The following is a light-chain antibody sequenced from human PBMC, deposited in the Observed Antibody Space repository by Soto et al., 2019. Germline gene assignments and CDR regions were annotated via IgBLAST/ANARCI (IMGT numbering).Light chain of an antibody. Sequence: QSVLTQPPSASGTPGQRVTISWSGSNSNIGSNTVNWYQQLPGTAPKLLIYYDNLRPSGVPDRISGSKSGTSASLAISGLQSDDEADYYCAAGDDSLNGRVFGTGTKVTVL. CDR1: NSNIGSNT. V-gene: IGLV1-44*01. CDR3: AAGDDSLNGRV. CDR2: YDN. J-gene: IGLJ1*01.